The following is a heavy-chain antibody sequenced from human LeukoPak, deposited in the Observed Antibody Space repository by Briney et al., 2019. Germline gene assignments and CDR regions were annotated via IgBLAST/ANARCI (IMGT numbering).Heavy chain of an antibody. CDR3: ARDANRYSNLNWFDP. CDR2: IYYSGST. D-gene: IGHD4-11*01. Sequence: SETLSLTCTVSGGSISSYYWIWVRQPPGKGLEWIGYIYYSGSTKYNPYIKSRGTISVETTKNQFSLKLSSVTAADTAVYYCARDANRYSNLNWFDPWGQGTLVTVSS. V-gene: IGHV4-59*01. CDR1: GGSISSYY. J-gene: IGHJ5*02.